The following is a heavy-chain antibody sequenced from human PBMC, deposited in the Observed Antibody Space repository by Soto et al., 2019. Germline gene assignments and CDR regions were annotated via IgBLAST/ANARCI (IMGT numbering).Heavy chain of an antibody. CDR3: AKDRDIVVVVAALQH. CDR1: GFTFSSYG. Sequence: QVQLVESGGGVVQPGRSLRLSCAASGFTFSSYGMHWVRQAPGKGLEWVAVISYDGSNKYYADSVKGRFTISRDNSXHTLYLKMNSLRAEDTAVYYCAKDRDIVVVVAALQHWGQGTLVTVSS. CDR2: ISYDGSNK. J-gene: IGHJ1*01. D-gene: IGHD2-15*01. V-gene: IGHV3-30*18.